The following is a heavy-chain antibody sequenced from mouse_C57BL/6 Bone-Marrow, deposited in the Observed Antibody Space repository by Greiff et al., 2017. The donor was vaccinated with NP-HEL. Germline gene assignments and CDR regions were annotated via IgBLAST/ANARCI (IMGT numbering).Heavy chain of an antibody. CDR3: ARDGSFYG. CDR1: GFTFSSHA. Sequence: EVQRVESGGGLVTPGGSLKLSCAAPGFTFSSHAMSWVRQTPEKWLEWVATISDGGSYTYHPDNLKGRLTTSRDNAQNNPYLQLSHLKSEDTTVYYCARDGSFYGWGQGTSVTVSS. D-gene: IGHD1-1*01. V-gene: IGHV5-4*01. J-gene: IGHJ4*01. CDR2: ISDGGSYT.